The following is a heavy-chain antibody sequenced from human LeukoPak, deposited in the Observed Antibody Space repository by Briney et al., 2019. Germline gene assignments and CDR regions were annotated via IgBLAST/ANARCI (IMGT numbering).Heavy chain of an antibody. CDR3: ATDSRSCRY. V-gene: IGHV3-7*03. CDR2: IKQDGSEK. J-gene: IGHJ4*02. CDR1: GFTFSTHW. Sequence: GGSLRLSCAASGFTFSTHWMTWVRQAPGKGLEWVANIKQDGSEKYYLDSVKGRFTISRDDAKNSLFLQMNSLRAEDTAMYYCATDSRSCRYWGQGTLVTVSS.